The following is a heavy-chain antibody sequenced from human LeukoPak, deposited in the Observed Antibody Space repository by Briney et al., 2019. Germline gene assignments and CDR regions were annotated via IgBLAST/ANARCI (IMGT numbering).Heavy chain of an antibody. CDR3: ARDRPFSGSYLGFDP. V-gene: IGHV3-74*01. D-gene: IGHD1-26*01. J-gene: IGHJ5*02. CDR2: INSDGSDT. CDR1: GFSISDYW. Sequence: AGSLRLSCAASGFSISDYWMHWVRQAPGKGLVWLSRINSDGSDTTYADSVKGRFTISRDNAKNMLYLQMSSLTAEDTAVYYCARDRPFSGSYLGFDPWGQGTLVTVSS.